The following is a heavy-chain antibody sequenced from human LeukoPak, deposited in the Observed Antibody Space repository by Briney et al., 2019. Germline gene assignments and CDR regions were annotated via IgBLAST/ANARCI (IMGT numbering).Heavy chain of an antibody. J-gene: IGHJ4*02. CDR1: GGSISSYY. Sequence: PSETLSLTCTVSGGSISSYYWSWIRQPPGKGLEWIGYIYTSGSTNYNPSLKSRVTISVDTSKNQFSLKLSSVTAADTAVYYCVRGSDSSGYSYWGQGTLVTVSS. CDR3: VRGSDSSGYSY. V-gene: IGHV4-4*09. D-gene: IGHD3-22*01. CDR2: IYTSGST.